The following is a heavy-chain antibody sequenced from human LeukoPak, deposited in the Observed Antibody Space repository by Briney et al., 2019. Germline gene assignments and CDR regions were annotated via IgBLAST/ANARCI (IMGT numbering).Heavy chain of an antibody. J-gene: IGHJ6*03. Sequence: SETLSLTCTVSGGSISSYYWSWIRQPAGKGLEWIGRIYTSGGTNYNPSLKSRVTISVDTSKNQFSLKLSSVTAADTAVYYCARTTEGGYSYGYFYYYYMDVWGKGTTVTISS. CDR2: IYTSGGT. V-gene: IGHV4-4*07. CDR3: ARTTEGGYSYGYFYYYYMDV. D-gene: IGHD5-18*01. CDR1: GGSISSYY.